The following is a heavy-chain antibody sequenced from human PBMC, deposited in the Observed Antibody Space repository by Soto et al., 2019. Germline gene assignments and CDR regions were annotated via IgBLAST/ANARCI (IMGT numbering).Heavy chain of an antibody. CDR1: GYTFSNYL. CDR3: ASPSYGSGSYY. J-gene: IGHJ4*02. CDR2: INAGNGHT. V-gene: IGHV1-3*01. Sequence: QVQLVQSGAEVKKPGASVKVSCKASGYTFSNYLLHWVRQAPGQGLEWMGWINAGNGHTKYSQKFQGRVTFTRDTXXXXXXXXXXXXXXEXXAXYYCASPSYGSGSYYWGQGTLVTVSS. D-gene: IGHD3-10*01.